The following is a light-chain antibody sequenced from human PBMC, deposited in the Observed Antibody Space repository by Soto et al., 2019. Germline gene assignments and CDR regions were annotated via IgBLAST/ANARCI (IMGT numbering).Light chain of an antibody. CDR2: AAS. V-gene: IGKV1-39*01. Sequence: DIQMTQSPSSLSASVGDRVTITCRASQDVANFLNWCQQKPGRAPKILIYAASNLQRGVPSRFSGSGSGTEFTLTISSLEPEDFASYYCQQSITFPYTFGQGTNLEI. CDR3: QQSITFPYT. J-gene: IGKJ2*01. CDR1: QDVANF.